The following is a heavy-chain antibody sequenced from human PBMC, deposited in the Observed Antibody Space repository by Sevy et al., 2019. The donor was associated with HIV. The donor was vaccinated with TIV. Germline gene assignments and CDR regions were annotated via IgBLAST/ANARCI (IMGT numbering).Heavy chain of an antibody. Sequence: GGSLRLSCAASGFTFSNFEMNWVRQAPGKGLEWISYITSSGSTIYYADSVQGRFTISRDNAKNSLFLQMNSLGAEDTAVYYCARATYYYDSSGPYYFDYWGQGTLVTVSS. CDR2: ITSSGSTI. J-gene: IGHJ4*02. V-gene: IGHV3-48*03. CDR1: GFTFSNFE. CDR3: ARATYYYDSSGPYYFDY. D-gene: IGHD3-22*01.